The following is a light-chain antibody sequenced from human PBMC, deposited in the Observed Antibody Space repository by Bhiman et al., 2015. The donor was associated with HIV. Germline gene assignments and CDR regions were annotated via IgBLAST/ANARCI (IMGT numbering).Light chain of an antibody. J-gene: IGLJ2*01. V-gene: IGLV3-21*04. CDR2: YDS. CDR3: QVWDNRSDHVV. CDR1: NIGSKS. Sequence: SYELTQPPSVSVAPGKTARITCGGNNIGSKSVHWYQQKPGQAPVLVIYYDSDRPSGIPERFSGSNSGNTATLTISRVEAGDEADYYCQVWDNRSDHVVFGGGTKLTVL.